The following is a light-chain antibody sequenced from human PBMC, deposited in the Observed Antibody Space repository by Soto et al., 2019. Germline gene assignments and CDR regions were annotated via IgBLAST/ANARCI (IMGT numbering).Light chain of an antibody. CDR2: GAS. J-gene: IGKJ1*01. V-gene: IGKV3-15*01. CDR1: QSVSSD. Sequence: EILMTQSPATLSVSPGERATLSWRASQSVSSDLAWYHQTPGQAPRLLIYGASTRDTGIPARFSGSGSGTECTLTINRLQSEDFEVYYCQQYNNWPRTFGQGTKVDIK. CDR3: QQYNNWPRT.